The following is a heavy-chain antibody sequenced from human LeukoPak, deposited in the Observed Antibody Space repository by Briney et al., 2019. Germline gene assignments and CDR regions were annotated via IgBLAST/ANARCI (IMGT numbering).Heavy chain of an antibody. CDR2: IYSGGST. J-gene: IGHJ4*02. CDR3: ARGILTGYSHTDY. Sequence: PGGSLRLSCEASGFTVSSNYMSWVRQAPGKGLEWVSVIYSGGSTYYADSVKGRFTISRDNSKNTLYLQMNSLRAEDTAVYYCARGILTGYSHTDYWGQGTLVTVSS. V-gene: IGHV3-53*01. D-gene: IGHD3-9*01. CDR1: GFTVSSNY.